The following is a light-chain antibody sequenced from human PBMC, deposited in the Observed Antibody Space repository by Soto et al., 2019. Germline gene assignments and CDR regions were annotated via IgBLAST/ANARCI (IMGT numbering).Light chain of an antibody. CDR3: QQRQYWPPLT. J-gene: IGKJ4*01. Sequence: VLTQSPATLSLSPGERATLSCRASQSVSVYVAWYQWKPGLAPRLLIYDASNRATGVPARFSGSGSGTDFTLTISSLEPEDFAVYYCQQRQYWPPLTFGGGTRVEIK. CDR1: QSVSVY. V-gene: IGKV3-11*01. CDR2: DAS.